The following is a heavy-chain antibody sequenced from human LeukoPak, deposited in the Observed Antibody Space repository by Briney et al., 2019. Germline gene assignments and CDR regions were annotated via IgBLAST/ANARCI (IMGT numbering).Heavy chain of an antibody. Sequence: SETLSLTCAVSGGSISSYYWSWIRQPPGKGLEWIGYIYYSGSTNYNPSLKSRVTISVDTSKNQFSLKLSSVTAADTAVYYCARPSQAAAAGKNYYYYYGMDVWGQGTTVTVSS. V-gene: IGHV4-59*12. CDR2: IYYSGST. J-gene: IGHJ6*02. CDR1: GGSISSYY. D-gene: IGHD6-13*01. CDR3: ARPSQAAAAGKNYYYYYGMDV.